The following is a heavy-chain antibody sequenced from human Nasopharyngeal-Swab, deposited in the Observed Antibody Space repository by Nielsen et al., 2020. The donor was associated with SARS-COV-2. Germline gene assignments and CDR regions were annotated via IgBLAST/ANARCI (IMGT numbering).Heavy chain of an antibody. D-gene: IGHD1-26*01. Sequence: SVKVSCKASGDTLTNYGISWVRQAPGQGLEWMGWVNTYNTRYAKKFQDRVTLTTDTSTSTAYMELRSLRSDDTAVYYCARPDSGTYSRLDYWGQGTLVTVSS. V-gene: IGHV1-18*01. CDR1: GDTLTNYG. CDR3: ARPDSGTYSRLDY. J-gene: IGHJ4*02. CDR2: VNTYNT.